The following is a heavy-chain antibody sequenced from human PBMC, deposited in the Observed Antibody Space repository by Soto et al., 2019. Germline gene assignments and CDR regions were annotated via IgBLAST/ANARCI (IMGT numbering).Heavy chain of an antibody. CDR1: GVSLSSTSYY. Sequence: QLQLQESGPGLVRPSGTVSLTCSVSGVSLSSTSYYWGWIRQPPGKRPEWIGSIYNGITYYNPSLKSRVTISEDTSKNQFSLKLTSVTAADTAVFYCARAERPHDYSKFDYWGRGMLVTVSS. D-gene: IGHD4-4*01. V-gene: IGHV4-39*02. CDR3: ARAERPHDYSKFDY. CDR2: IYNGIT. J-gene: IGHJ4*01.